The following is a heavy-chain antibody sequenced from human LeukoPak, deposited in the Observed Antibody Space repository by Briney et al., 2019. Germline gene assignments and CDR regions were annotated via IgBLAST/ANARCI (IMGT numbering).Heavy chain of an antibody. CDR2: IYYSGST. V-gene: IGHV4-59*01. D-gene: IGHD6-13*01. J-gene: IGHJ6*03. Sequence: PSETLSLTCTVSGGSISSYYWSWIRQPPGKGLEWIGYIYYSGSTNYNPSLKSRVTISVDTSKNQFSLKLSSVTAADTAVYYCARGDSSWRYYYYYMDVWGKGTTVTISS. CDR3: ARGDSSWRYYYYYMDV. CDR1: GGSISSYY.